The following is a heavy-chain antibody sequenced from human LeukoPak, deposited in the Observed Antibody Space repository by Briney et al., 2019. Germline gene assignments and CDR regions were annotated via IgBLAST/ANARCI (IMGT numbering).Heavy chain of an antibody. CDR1: GGSFSGYY. D-gene: IGHD3-16*02. J-gene: IGHJ4*02. V-gene: IGHV4-34*01. CDR3: ARRNVSYRYRSFDY. CDR2: INHSGST. Sequence: SETLSLTCAVYGGSFSGYYWSWIRQPPGKGLEWIGEINHSGSTNYNPSLKSRVTISVDTSKKQFSLKLSSVTAAEPAVYYCARRNVSYRYRSFDYWGQGTLVTVSS.